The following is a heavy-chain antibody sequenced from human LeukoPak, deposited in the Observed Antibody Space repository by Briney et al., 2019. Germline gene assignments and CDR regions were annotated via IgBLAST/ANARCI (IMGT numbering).Heavy chain of an antibody. CDR3: ARVERRLFIRETNFDY. CDR1: GYTFTSYG. V-gene: IGHV1-18*01. Sequence: ASVKVSCKASGYTFTSYGISWVRQAPGQGLEWMGWISAYNGNTNYAQKLQGRATMTTDTSTSTAYMELRSLRSDDTAVYYCARVERRLFIRETNFDYWGQGTPVTVSS. D-gene: IGHD5-12*01. CDR2: ISAYNGNT. J-gene: IGHJ4*02.